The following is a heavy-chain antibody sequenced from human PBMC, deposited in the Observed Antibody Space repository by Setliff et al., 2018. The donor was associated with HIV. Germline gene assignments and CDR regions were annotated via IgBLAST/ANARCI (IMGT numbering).Heavy chain of an antibody. CDR2: INPNSADT. CDR1: GYPFTGYY. CDR3: ATLDY. J-gene: IGHJ4*02. Sequence: ASVKVSCKASGYPFTGYYIHWVRQAPGQGLEWMGWINPNSADTIYAQKFQGRVTMTRDTSISTAYMDLSRLRSDDTAVYYCATLDYWGQGTLVTVSS. V-gene: IGHV1-2*02.